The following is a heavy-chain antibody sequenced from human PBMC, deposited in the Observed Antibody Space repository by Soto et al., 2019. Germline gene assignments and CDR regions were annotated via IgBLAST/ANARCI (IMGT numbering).Heavy chain of an antibody. CDR1: GFSLSTSGVG. J-gene: IGHJ4*02. Sequence: QITLKESGPTLVKPTQTLTLTCTFSGFSLSTSGVGVGWIRQPPGKALEWLALIYWDDDKRYSPSLKSRLTLTKDPAKNQVVLTMTNMDPVDTATYYCAHRRRYYDSSGYYYLDYWGQGTLVTVSS. V-gene: IGHV2-5*02. CDR3: AHRRRYYDSSGYYYLDY. CDR2: IYWDDDK. D-gene: IGHD3-22*01.